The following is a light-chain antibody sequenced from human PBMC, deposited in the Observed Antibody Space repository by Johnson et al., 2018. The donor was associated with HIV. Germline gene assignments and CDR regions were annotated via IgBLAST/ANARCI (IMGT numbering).Light chain of an antibody. CDR2: DTD. CDR1: SSNIGNNY. V-gene: IGLV1-51*01. J-gene: IGLJ1*01. CDR3: GTWDSNLSAFV. Sequence: QSVLTQPPSVSAAPGQKVTISCSGSSSNIGNNYVSWYQQLPGTAPKLLIYDTDKRPSGIPDRFSGSKSGTSATLGISGLQTGDEADYYCGTWDSNLSAFVFGTGTKVTVL.